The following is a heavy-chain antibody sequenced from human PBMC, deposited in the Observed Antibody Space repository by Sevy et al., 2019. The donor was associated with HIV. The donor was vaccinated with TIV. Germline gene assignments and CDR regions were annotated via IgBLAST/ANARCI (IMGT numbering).Heavy chain of an antibody. CDR2: VTSDGTT. CDR3: AGGDTTMITDLDY. CDR1: GLTLTTTG. Sequence: GGSLRLSCAASGLTLTTTGMSWVRKAPGKGLEWVAGVTSDGTTYYADSVRDRFTCSRDNSKNTLYLQLNSLKADDTAVFYCAGGDTTMITDLDYWGQGTLLTVSS. V-gene: IGHV3-23*01. J-gene: IGHJ4*02. D-gene: IGHD3-16*01.